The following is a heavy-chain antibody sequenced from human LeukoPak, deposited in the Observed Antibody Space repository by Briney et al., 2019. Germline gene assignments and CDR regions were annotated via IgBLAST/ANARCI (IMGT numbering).Heavy chain of an antibody. Sequence: PGGSLRLSCAASGFTFGSHGMNWVRQAPGKGLEWVSVIYISGSTYYADSVKGRFTISRDNSKNTLYLQMNSLRAEDTAVYYCARRAGAYSHPYDYWGQGTLVTVSS. D-gene: IGHD4/OR15-4a*01. CDR3: ARRAGAYSHPYDY. J-gene: IGHJ4*02. V-gene: IGHV3-53*01. CDR2: IYISGST. CDR1: GFTFGSHG.